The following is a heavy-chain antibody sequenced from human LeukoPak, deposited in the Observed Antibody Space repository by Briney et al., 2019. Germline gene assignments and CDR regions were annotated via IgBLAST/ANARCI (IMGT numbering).Heavy chain of an antibody. Sequence: PGGSLRLSCAASGFTFDDYAMHWVRQAPGKGLEWVSLISGDGGSTYYADSVKGRFTISRDNSKNSLYLQMNSLRTGDTALYYCAKDIGQGGGRRYYDSSGYYPYWGQGTLVTVSS. CDR3: AKDIGQGGGRRYYDSSGYYPY. CDR2: ISGDGGST. D-gene: IGHD3-22*01. V-gene: IGHV3-43*02. J-gene: IGHJ4*02. CDR1: GFTFDDYA.